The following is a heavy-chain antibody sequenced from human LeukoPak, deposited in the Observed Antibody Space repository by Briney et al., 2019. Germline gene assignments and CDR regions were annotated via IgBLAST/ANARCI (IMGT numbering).Heavy chain of an antibody. D-gene: IGHD3-22*01. V-gene: IGHV1-18*01. Sequence: GASVKVSCKASGYTMTIHGISWVRQAPGQGLEWMGWISAYNGKTNFAQRFQGRVTMTTDTSMNTAYMELRSLRSDDTAVYYCARDSEYSSSVYWGQGTLVTVSS. CDR1: GYTMTIHG. CDR3: ARDSEYSSSVY. CDR2: ISAYNGKT. J-gene: IGHJ4*02.